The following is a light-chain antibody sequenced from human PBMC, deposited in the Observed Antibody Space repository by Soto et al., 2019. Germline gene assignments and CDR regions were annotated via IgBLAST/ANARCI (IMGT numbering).Light chain of an antibody. CDR3: QQYHRWPPGVI. CDR1: QSVRNN. V-gene: IGKV3-15*01. CDR2: GAS. J-gene: IGKJ4*01. Sequence: EIVMTQSPATLSVSPGESATLSCRASQSVRNNLAWYQQKLGQAPRLLIYGASTRATGVPARFSGSGSETEFTLTISGLQSEDFAVYYCQQYHRWPPGVIFGGGTKVEI.